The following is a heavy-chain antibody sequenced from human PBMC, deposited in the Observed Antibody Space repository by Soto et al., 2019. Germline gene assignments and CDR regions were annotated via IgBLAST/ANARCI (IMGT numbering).Heavy chain of an antibody. CDR2: IRSKADSFAT. J-gene: IGHJ4*02. CDR1: GFTFSGSA. Sequence: GGSLRLSCAASGFTFSGSAMHWVRQASGKGLEWVGRIRSKADSFATAYAASVKGRFTISRDDSKNTAYLQMNSLKTEYTAVYYCASIAAAADLYHFFDYWGQGTLVTVSS. D-gene: IGHD6-13*01. CDR3: ASIAAAADLYHFFDY. V-gene: IGHV3-73*01.